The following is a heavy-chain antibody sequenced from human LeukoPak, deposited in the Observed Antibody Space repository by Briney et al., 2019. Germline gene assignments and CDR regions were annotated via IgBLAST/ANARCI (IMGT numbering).Heavy chain of an antibody. Sequence: ASVKVSCKASGYTFTNSDFNWVRQATGQGLEWMGWMIPNSGNTGYAQKFQGRVTMTRNTSIGTAYMGLSSLRSDDTAVYYCAGGVATISSFDYWGQGTLVTVSS. J-gene: IGHJ4*02. CDR3: AGGVATISSFDY. CDR2: MIPNSGNT. CDR1: GYTFTNSD. D-gene: IGHD5-12*01. V-gene: IGHV1-8*01.